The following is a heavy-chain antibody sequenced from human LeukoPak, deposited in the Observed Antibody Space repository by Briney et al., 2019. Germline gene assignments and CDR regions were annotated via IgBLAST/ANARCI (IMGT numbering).Heavy chain of an antibody. CDR3: ARGTWEWLESHFDY. J-gene: IGHJ4*02. Sequence: SQTLSLTCAVSGDSVSSNSAGWDWLRQWPWRGREWQVRESYRSQWYNDYALSVRSRITINPYTSMNQFSLQLNSVPPEDTAVYYCARGTWEWLESHFDYWGQGTLVTVSS. CDR1: GDSVSSNSAG. CDR2: ESYRSQWYN. D-gene: IGHD6-19*01. V-gene: IGHV6-1*01.